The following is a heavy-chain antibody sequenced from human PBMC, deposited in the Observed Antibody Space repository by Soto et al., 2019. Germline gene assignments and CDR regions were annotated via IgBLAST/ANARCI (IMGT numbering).Heavy chain of an antibody. Sequence: GESLKISCKGSGYSFTSYWIGWVRQMPGKGLEWMGIIYPGDSDTRYSPSFQGQVTISADKSISTAYLQWSSLKASDTAMYYCARGNGYSSASWGVFFYYYGMDVWGQGTTVTVPS. D-gene: IGHD6-6*01. CDR3: ARGNGYSSASWGVFFYYYGMDV. CDR1: GYSFTSYW. V-gene: IGHV5-51*01. CDR2: IYPGDSDT. J-gene: IGHJ6*02.